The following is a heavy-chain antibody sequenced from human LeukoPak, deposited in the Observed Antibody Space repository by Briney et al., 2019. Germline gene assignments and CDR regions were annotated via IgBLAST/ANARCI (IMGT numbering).Heavy chain of an antibody. V-gene: IGHV4-39*07. CDR2: INHSGST. CDR1: GGSISGSSYY. CDR3: ARGRPSAVMVGIGPDY. D-gene: IGHD2-21*01. Sequence: SSETLSLTCTVSGGSISGSSYYWGWIRQPPGKGLEWIGEINHSGSTNYNPSLKSRVTISVDTSKNQFSLKLSSVTAADTAVYYCARGRPSAVMVGIGPDYWGQGTLVTVSS. J-gene: IGHJ4*02.